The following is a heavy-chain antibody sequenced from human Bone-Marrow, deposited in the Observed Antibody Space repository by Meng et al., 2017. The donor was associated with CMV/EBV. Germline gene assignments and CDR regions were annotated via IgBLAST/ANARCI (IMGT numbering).Heavy chain of an antibody. CDR2: IYHSGST. Sequence: GSLRLSCTVSGYSISSGYYWGWIRQPPGKGLEWIGSIYHSGSTYYNPSLKSRVTISVDTSKNQFSLKLSSVTAADTAVYYCARARRGDYSGFDDWGQGTRVTGSS. D-gene: IGHD4-17*01. V-gene: IGHV4-38-2*02. CDR1: GYSISSGYY. J-gene: IGHJ4*01. CDR3: ARARRGDYSGFDD.